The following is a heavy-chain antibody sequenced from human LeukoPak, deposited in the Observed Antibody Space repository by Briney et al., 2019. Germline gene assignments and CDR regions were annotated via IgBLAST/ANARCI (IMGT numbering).Heavy chain of an antibody. J-gene: IGHJ4*02. CDR3: AREGSWSPGRSIDY. Sequence: SHTISLNCAISGDSVSSNSAAWNWIRQSPSRGLEWLGRTYYRSKWYNDYAVSVKSRITINPHTSKNQFSLQLSSVTPEDTAVYYCAREGSWSPGRSIDYWGQGTLVTVSS. CDR2: TYYRSKWYN. CDR1: GDSVSSNSAA. V-gene: IGHV6-1*01. D-gene: IGHD6-13*01.